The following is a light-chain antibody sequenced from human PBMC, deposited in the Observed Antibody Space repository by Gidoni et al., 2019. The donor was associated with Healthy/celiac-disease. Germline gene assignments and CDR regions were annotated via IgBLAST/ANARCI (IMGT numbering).Light chain of an antibody. J-gene: IGLJ2*01. Sequence: QSALTQPASVSGSPGQSITISCTGTSSDVGAYNYVSWYQQHPGKAPKLVIYEVSNRPSGVSNRFSGSKSGNTASLTISGLQAEDEADYYCSSYTFSGTSVFGGGTKLTVL. V-gene: IGLV2-14*01. CDR1: SSDVGAYNY. CDR3: SSYTFSGTSV. CDR2: EVS.